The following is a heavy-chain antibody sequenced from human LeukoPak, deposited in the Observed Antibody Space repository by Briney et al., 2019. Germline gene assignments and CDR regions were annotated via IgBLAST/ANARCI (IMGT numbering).Heavy chain of an antibody. CDR1: GYTFTGYY. Sequence: ASVKVSCKASGYTFTGYYMHWVRQAPGQGLEWMGWINPNSGGTNYAQKLQGRVTMTTDTSTSTAYMELRSLRSDDTAMYYCARDSYDILTGFDAFDICGQGTMVTVSS. J-gene: IGHJ3*02. D-gene: IGHD3-9*01. CDR3: ARDSYDILTGFDAFDI. CDR2: INPNSGGT. V-gene: IGHV1-2*02.